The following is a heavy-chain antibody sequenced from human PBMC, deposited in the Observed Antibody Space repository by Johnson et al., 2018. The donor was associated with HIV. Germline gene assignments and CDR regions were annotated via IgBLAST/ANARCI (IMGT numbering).Heavy chain of an antibody. CDR3: AREVRKAVAGNFDI. J-gene: IGHJ3*02. D-gene: IGHD6-19*01. CDR2: ISGNGGST. Sequence: VQLVESGGGLVQPGGSLRLSCAASGFTFSSYGMHWVRQAPGKGLQWVSKISGNGGSTYYADSVKGRFTISRDNSKNTLYLQMNSLRADDTAVYYCAREVRKAVAGNFDIWGQGTMVTVSS. CDR1: GFTFSSYG. V-gene: IGHV3-23*04.